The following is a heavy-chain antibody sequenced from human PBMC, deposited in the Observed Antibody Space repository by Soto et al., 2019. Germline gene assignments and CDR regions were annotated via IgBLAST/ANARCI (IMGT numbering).Heavy chain of an antibody. CDR1: GFTFTNHG. CDR2: ISYNGIDK. J-gene: IGHJ4*02. V-gene: IGHV3-30*03. CDR3: XXXXGXXXXXTXXDY. Sequence: QMQLVESGGGVVQPGMSLRLSCAVSGFTFTNHGIHWVRQAPGKGLEWVADISYNGIDKWYGDSVKGRVTISRDNFGDTAYLQMNGLRPEDTAVYYCXXXXGXXXXXTXXDYXGQGTLVTVSS.